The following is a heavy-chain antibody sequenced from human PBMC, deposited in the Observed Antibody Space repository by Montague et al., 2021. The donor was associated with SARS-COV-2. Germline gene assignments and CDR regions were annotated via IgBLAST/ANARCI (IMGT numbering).Heavy chain of an antibody. CDR1: GDSVSSNTAA. D-gene: IGHD6-13*01. V-gene: IGHV6-1*01. J-gene: IGHJ4*02. Sequence: CAISGDSVSSNTAAWDWNRQAPSRRLEFLGRTYYRSKWYYDYAVXVKXRMTISPDTSKNQFSLQLSSVTPEDRAVYYCARDPRYSLSWSFDYWGQGTLVTVSS. CDR2: TYYRSKWYY. CDR3: ARDPRYSLSWSFDY.